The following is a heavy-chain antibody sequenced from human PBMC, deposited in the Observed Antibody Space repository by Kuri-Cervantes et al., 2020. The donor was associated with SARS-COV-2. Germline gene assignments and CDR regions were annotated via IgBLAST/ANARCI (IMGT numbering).Heavy chain of an antibody. D-gene: IGHD3-22*01. CDR1: GFTFNDYY. CDR3: ARIQGGYYDSSGYYTDAFDI. V-gene: IGHV3-11*04. Sequence: GGSLRLSCAASGFTFNDYYLTWIRQAPGKGLEWVSYISGSGSSKYYADSVKGRFTISRDNAKNSLFLQMNSLRAEDTAVYYCARIQGGYYDSSGYYTDAFDIWGQGTMVTVSS. CDR2: ISGSGSSK. J-gene: IGHJ3*02.